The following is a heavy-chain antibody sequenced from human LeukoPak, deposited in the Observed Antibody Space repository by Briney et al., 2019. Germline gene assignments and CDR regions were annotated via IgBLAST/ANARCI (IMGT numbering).Heavy chain of an antibody. CDR1: GSSISSSSYY. Sequence: SETLSLTCTVSGSSISSSSYYWGWIRQPPGKGLKWIGSCYYTGSTYYNPSLQSRVTISVDTSKNQFSLNLSSVTAADTAVYFCASRRNYYDSSGYVWFDPWGQGTLVTVSS. D-gene: IGHD3-22*01. V-gene: IGHV4-39*01. CDR3: ASRRNYYDSSGYVWFDP. CDR2: CYYTGST. J-gene: IGHJ5*02.